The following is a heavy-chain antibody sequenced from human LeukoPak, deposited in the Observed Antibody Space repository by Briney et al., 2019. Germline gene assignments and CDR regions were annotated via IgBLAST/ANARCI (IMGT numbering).Heavy chain of an antibody. V-gene: IGHV3-21*01. CDR2: ISSSNSYI. CDR3: TREVLAGYFGY. CDR1: GFTFSSYT. J-gene: IGHJ4*02. Sequence: GGSLRLSCAASGFTFSSYTMNWVRQAPGKGLEWVSSISSSNSYIYYADSVKGRFTISRDNAKNSLYLQMNSLRAEDTAVYYCTREVLAGYFGYWGQGTLVTVSS.